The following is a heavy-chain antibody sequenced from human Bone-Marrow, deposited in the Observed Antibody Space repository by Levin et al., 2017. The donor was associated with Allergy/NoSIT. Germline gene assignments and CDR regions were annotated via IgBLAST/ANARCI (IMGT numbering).Heavy chain of an antibody. D-gene: IGHD6-19*01. V-gene: IGHV4-59*01. Sequence: KTGGSLRLSCTVSGGSISSYYWSWIRQPPGKGLEWIGYIYYSGSTNYNPSLKSRVTISVDTSKNQFSLKLSSVTAADTAVYYCAREGSGWDNWFDPWGQGTLVTVSS. J-gene: IGHJ5*02. CDR1: GGSISSYY. CDR2: IYYSGST. CDR3: AREGSGWDNWFDP.